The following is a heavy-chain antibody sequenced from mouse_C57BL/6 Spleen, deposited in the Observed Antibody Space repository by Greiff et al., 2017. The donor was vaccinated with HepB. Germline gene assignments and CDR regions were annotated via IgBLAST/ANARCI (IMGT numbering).Heavy chain of an antibody. CDR2: IYPRSGNT. CDR3: ARVRVVSSGPYFDY. Sequence: QVQLQQSGAELARPGASVKLSCKASGYTFTSYGISWVKQRTGQGLEWIGEIYPRSGNTYYNEKFKGKATLTADKSSSTAYMELRSLTSEDSAVYFCARVRVVSSGPYFDYWGQGTTLTVSS. J-gene: IGHJ2*01. CDR1: GYTFTSYG. V-gene: IGHV1-81*01. D-gene: IGHD3-2*02.